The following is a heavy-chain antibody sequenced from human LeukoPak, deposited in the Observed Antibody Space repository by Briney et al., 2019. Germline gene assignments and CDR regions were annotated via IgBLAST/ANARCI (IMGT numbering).Heavy chain of an antibody. D-gene: IGHD1-26*01. Sequence: TGGYLRLSCEVSGLTFSTYWMTWVRQAPGKGLEWVASINQNGREKYYVDSVKGRFTISRDNAKDSPYLQMNSLGDEDTAVYYCARSLGDDWGQGTLVTVSS. J-gene: IGHJ4*02. CDR2: INQNGREK. CDR1: GLTFSTYW. CDR3: ARSLGDD. V-gene: IGHV3-7*01.